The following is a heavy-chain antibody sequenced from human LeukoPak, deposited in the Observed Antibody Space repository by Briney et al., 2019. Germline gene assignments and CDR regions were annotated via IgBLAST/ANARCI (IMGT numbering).Heavy chain of an antibody. Sequence: PGESLKISCRGSGYSFTSYWSGWVRQMPGKGLEWMGIIYPGDSDTRYSPSFQGQVTISADKSISTAYLQWSSLKASDTAMYYCARHEDMDGAGYFDYWGQGTLVTVSS. CDR1: GYSFTSYW. J-gene: IGHJ4*02. V-gene: IGHV5-51*01. CDR2: IYPGDSDT. CDR3: ARHEDMDGAGYFDY. D-gene: IGHD2-15*01.